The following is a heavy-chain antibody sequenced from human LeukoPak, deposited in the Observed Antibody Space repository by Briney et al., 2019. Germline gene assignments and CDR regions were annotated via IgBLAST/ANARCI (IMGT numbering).Heavy chain of an antibody. CDR1: GFTFSSYG. V-gene: IGHV3-30*02. CDR3: LFQYYDFWSGYWRDTSFDY. CDR2: IRYDGSNK. Sequence: GGSLRLSCAASGFTFSSYGMLWVRQAPGKGLEWVAFIRYDGSNKYYADSVKGRFTISRDNSKNTLYLQMNSLRAEDTAVYYCLFQYYDFWSGYWRDTSFDYWGQGTLVTVSS. J-gene: IGHJ4*02. D-gene: IGHD3-3*01.